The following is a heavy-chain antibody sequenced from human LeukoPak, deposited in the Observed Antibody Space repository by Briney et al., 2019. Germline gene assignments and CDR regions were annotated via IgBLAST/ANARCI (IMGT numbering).Heavy chain of an antibody. J-gene: IGHJ5*02. CDR1: GYTLTELS. Sequence: GASVKVSCKVSGYTLTELSMHWVRQAPGKGLEWMVGFDPEYGETIYAQKFQGRVTMTEDTSTDTAYMELSSLRSEDTAVYYCATANLFWSGCNPRNCFDPWGQGTLVTVSS. CDR3: ATANLFWSGCNPRNCFDP. D-gene: IGHD3-3*01. V-gene: IGHV1-24*01. CDR2: FDPEYGET.